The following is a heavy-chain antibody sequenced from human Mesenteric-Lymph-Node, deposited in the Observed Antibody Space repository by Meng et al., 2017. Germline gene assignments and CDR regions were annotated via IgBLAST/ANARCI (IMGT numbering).Heavy chain of an antibody. CDR2: TNPDGSGK. CDR3: ARDGSGYCSGGSCYLSNY. CDR1: GFSVSSAW. Sequence: GESLKISCAVSGFSVSSAWMSWVRQAPGKGLEWVANTNPDGSGKYYVDSVRGRFTISRDNSKNTLYLQMNSLRAEDTAVYYCARDGSGYCSGGSCYLSNYWGQGTLVTVSS. D-gene: IGHD2-15*01. J-gene: IGHJ4*02. V-gene: IGHV3-7*01.